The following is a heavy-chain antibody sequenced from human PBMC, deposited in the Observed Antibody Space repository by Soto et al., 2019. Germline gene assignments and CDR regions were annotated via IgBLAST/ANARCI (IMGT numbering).Heavy chain of an antibody. CDR2: IYYSGST. CDR1: GGAISSGCYY. D-gene: IGHD5-18*01. Sequence: NLSETLSLTCTVSGGAISSGCYYWSWLRQHPGKGLEWIGYIYYSGSTYYNPSLKSRVTISVDTSKNQFSLKLSSVTAADTAVYYCARDDGYSYGYPFDFWGQGILVTVSS. J-gene: IGHJ4*02. V-gene: IGHV4-31*03. CDR3: ARDDGYSYGYPFDF.